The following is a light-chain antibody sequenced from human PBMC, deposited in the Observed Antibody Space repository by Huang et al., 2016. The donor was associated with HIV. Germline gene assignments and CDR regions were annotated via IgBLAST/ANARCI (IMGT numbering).Light chain of an antibody. J-gene: IGKJ1*01. V-gene: IGKV3-15*01. Sequence: EVVVTQSSATLSVSPGERATLPCRASQNVRSNLAWYQQKPGQAPRLLMFDASARATGIPARFSGSGSGTDFTLTISSLQSEDFAVYYCQQHNNWPRTFGQGTKVEIK. CDR2: DAS. CDR3: QQHNNWPRT. CDR1: QNVRSN.